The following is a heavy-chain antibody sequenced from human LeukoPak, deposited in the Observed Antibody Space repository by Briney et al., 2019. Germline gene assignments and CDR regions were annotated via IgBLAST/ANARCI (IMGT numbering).Heavy chain of an antibody. Sequence: ASVKVSCKASGYTFTSYDINWVRQATGQGLEWMGWMNPNSGNTGYAQKVQGRVTMTRNTSISTAHMELRSLRSEDTAVYYCARWGKQPLVSDAFDIWGQGTMVTVSS. D-gene: IGHD6-13*01. CDR1: GYTFTSYD. CDR3: ARWGKQPLVSDAFDI. J-gene: IGHJ3*02. CDR2: MNPNSGNT. V-gene: IGHV1-8*01.